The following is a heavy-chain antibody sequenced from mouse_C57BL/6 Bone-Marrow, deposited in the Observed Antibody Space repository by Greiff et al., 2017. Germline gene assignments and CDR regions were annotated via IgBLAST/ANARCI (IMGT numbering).Heavy chain of an antibody. V-gene: IGHV2-2*01. J-gene: IGHJ3*01. Sequence: VQLQQSGPGLVQPSQSVSITCTVSGFSLTSYGVHWVRQSPGKGLEWLGVIWRGGSSDYNAAFISSLSICKDNSKSQAFFKMNSLPADDTAIYYCAGDEAYYCENWLAYGGRGHRTTVSA. CDR1: GFSLTSYG. D-gene: IGHD6-5*01. CDR3: AGDEAYYCENWLAY. CDR2: IWRGGSS.